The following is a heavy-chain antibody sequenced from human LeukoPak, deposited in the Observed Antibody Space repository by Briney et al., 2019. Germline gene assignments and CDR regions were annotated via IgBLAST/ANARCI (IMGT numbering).Heavy chain of an antibody. CDR1: GFTFNSYW. V-gene: IGHV3-53*01. Sequence: PGGSRRLSCAASGFTFNSYWMHWVRQAPGKGLVWVSVIYSGGSTYYADSVKGRFTISRDNSKNTLYLQMNSLRAEDTAVYYCATLWYYGMDVWGQGTTVTVSS. CDR3: ATLWYYGMDV. D-gene: IGHD3-10*01. CDR2: IYSGGST. J-gene: IGHJ6*02.